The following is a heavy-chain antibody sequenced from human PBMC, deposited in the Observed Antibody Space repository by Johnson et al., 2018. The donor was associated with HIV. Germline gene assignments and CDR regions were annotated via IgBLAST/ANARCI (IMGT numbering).Heavy chain of an antibody. Sequence: VQLVESGGGLVQPGGSLRLSCAASGFTFSSYDMHWVRQATGKGLEWVSAIGTAGDTYYPGSVKGRFTISRENAKNSLYLQMNSLRAGDTAVYYCARGLAYNWNRGGRDAFDIWGQGTMVTVSS. CDR1: GFTFSSYD. V-gene: IGHV3-13*01. CDR3: ARGLAYNWNRGGRDAFDI. J-gene: IGHJ3*02. CDR2: IGTAGDT. D-gene: IGHD1-20*01.